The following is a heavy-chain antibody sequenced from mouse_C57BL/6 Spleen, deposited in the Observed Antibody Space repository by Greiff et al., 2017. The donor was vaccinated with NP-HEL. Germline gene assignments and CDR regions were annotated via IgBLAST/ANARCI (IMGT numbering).Heavy chain of an antibody. J-gene: IGHJ2*01. CDR2: ISRGSSTI. CDR3: ARDCYFDY. V-gene: IGHV5-17*03. CDR1: GFTFSDYG. Sequence: EVKLVESGGGLVQPGGSLKLSCAASGFTFSDYGMHWVRQAPEKGLEWIAYISRGSSTIYYAATVQGRFTLSRDNAKNTMYLQMSRLRSEDTAMYYCARDCYFDYWGQGTTLTVSS.